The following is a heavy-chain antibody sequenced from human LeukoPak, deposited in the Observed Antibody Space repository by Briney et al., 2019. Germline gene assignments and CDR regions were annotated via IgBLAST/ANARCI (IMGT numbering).Heavy chain of an antibody. CDR1: GGSISSYY. CDR3: ARAPYYYYYYMDV. V-gene: IGHV4-59*01. J-gene: IGHJ6*03. Sequence: SETLSLTCTVSGGSISSYYWSWIRQPPGKGLEWIGYIYYSGSTNYNPSLKSRVTISVDTSKNQFSLKLSSVTAADTAAYYCARAPYYYYYYMDVWGKGTTVTVSS. CDR2: IYYSGST.